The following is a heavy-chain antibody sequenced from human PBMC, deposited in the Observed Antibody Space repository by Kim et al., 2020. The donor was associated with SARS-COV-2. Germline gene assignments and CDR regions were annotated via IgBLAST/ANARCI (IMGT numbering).Heavy chain of an antibody. Sequence: ASVKVSCKASGYTFTSYYMHWVRQAPGQGLEWMGIINPSGGSTSYAQKFQGRVTMTRDTSTSTVYMELSSLRSEDTAVYYCARDPVCSREPCYSSGWDLGFYYGMDVWGQGTTVTVSS. CDR1: GYTFTSYY. J-gene: IGHJ6*02. D-gene: IGHD6-19*01. CDR3: ARDPVCSREPCYSSGWDLGFYYGMDV. V-gene: IGHV1-46*01. CDR2: INPSGGST.